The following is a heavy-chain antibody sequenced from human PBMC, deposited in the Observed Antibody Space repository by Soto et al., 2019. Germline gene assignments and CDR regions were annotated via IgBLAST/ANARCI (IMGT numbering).Heavy chain of an antibody. J-gene: IGHJ5*02. CDR1: GYTFTSYG. V-gene: IGHV1-18*01. CDR3: ARDPRPYSSSWYYNWFDP. D-gene: IGHD6-13*01. Sequence: QVQLVQSGAEVKKPGASVKVSCKASGYTFTSYGISWVRQAPGQGLEWMGWISAYNGNTNYAQKLQGRVTMTTDTSTSTAYMELRSLRADDTAVYYCARDPRPYSSSWYYNWFDPWGQGNLVTVSS. CDR2: ISAYNGNT.